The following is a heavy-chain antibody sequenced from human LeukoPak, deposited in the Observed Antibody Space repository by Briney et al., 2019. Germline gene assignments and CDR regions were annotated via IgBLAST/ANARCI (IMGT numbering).Heavy chain of an antibody. V-gene: IGHV4-59*08. CDR2: IYYSGST. J-gene: IGHJ4*02. CDR3: ARGQGNYYGSGSYVGFDY. Sequence: SETLSLTCTVSGGSISSYYWSWIRQPPGKGLEWIGYIYYSGSTNYNPSLKSRVTISVDTSKNQFSLKLSSVTAADTAVYYCARGQGNYYGSGSYVGFDYWGQGTLVTVSS. CDR1: GGSISSYY. D-gene: IGHD3-10*01.